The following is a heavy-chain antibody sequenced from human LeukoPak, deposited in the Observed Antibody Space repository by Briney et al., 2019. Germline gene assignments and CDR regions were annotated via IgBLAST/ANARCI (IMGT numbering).Heavy chain of an antibody. J-gene: IGHJ5*02. CDR3: ARASIAAAGYNWFDP. V-gene: IGHV1-2*02. CDR2: INPNSGGT. CDR1: GYTFTGYY. Sequence: ASVKVSRKASGYTFTGYYMHWVRQAPGQGLEWMGWINPNSGGTNYAQKFQGRVTMTRDTSISTAYMELSRLRSDDTAVYYCARASIAAAGYNWFDPWGQGTLVTVSS. D-gene: IGHD6-13*01.